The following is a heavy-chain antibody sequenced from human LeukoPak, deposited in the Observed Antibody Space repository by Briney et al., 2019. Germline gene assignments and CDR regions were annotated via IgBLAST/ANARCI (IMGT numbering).Heavy chain of an antibody. J-gene: IGHJ4*02. CDR2: IYHSGST. CDR3: ARGSDSSGYYFFDY. D-gene: IGHD3-22*01. V-gene: IGHV4-30-2*01. Sequence: TLSLTCAVSGGSISSGGYSWSWIRQPPGKGLEWIGYIYHSGSTYYNPSLKSRVTTSVDRSKNQFSLKLSSVTAADTAVYYCARGSDSSGYYFFDYWGQGTLVTVSS. CDR1: GGSISSGGYS.